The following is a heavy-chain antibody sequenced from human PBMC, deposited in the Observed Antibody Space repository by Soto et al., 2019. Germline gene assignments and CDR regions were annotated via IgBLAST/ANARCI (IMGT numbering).Heavy chain of an antibody. CDR1: GGSISSGGYY. CDR3: ARGGLLGVDTAMD. J-gene: IGHJ4*02. CDR2: IYYSGST. Sequence: QVQLQESGPGLVKPSQTLSLTCTVSGGSISSGGYYWSWIRQHPGKGLEWIGYIYYSGSTYYNPSRKIRVPISGDTSKNPFSLKLSSVTAADTAVYYCARGGLLGVDTAMDWGQGTLVTVSS. D-gene: IGHD5-18*01. V-gene: IGHV4-31*03.